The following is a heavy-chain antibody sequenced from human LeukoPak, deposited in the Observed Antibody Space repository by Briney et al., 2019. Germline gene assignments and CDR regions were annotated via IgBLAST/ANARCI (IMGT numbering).Heavy chain of an antibody. CDR2: ISGSGGST. V-gene: IGHV3-23*01. D-gene: IGHD3-10*01. J-gene: IGHJ4*02. CDR1: GFTFSTYW. Sequence: GGSLRLSCEASGFTFSTYWMHWVRQAPGKGLVWVSAISGSGGSTYYADSVKGRFTISRDNSKNTLYLQMNSLRAEDTAVYYCAKDRKGDYFDYWGQGTLVTVSS. CDR3: AKDRKGDYFDY.